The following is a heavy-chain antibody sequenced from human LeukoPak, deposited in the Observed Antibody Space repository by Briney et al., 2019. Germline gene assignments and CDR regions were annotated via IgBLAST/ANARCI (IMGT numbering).Heavy chain of an antibody. J-gene: IGHJ5*02. Sequence: SETLSLTCAVYGGSFSGYYWSWNRQPPGKGLEWIGEINHSGSTNYNPSLKSQVTISVDTSKNQFSLKLSSVTAADTAVYYCARGIRYSSSSRWFDPWGQGTLVTVSS. D-gene: IGHD6-6*01. V-gene: IGHV4-34*01. CDR1: GGSFSGYY. CDR3: ARGIRYSSSSRWFDP. CDR2: INHSGST.